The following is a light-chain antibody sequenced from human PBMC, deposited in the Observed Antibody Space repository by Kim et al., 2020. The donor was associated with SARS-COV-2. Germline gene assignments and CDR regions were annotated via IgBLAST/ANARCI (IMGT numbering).Light chain of an antibody. CDR3: QVWDSIIDHVV. CDR1: NIGSKS. CDR2: YDS. V-gene: IGLV3-21*04. J-gene: IGLJ2*01. Sequence: SYELTQPPSVSVAPGKTVRITCGGNNIGSKSVHWYQQKPGQAPVLVVYYDSDRPSGIPERFSGSNSGNTATLTISRVEAGDEADYYCQVWDSIIDHVVFGGGTQLTVL.